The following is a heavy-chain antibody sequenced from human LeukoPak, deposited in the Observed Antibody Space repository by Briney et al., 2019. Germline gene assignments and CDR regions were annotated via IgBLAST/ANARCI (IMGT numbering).Heavy chain of an antibody. CDR3: AREGRGAAAGMDY. J-gene: IGHJ4*02. V-gene: IGHV4-59*01. Sequence: SETLPLTCTVSGGSISSYYWSWIRQPPGKGLEWIGYIYYSGSTNYNPSLKSRVTISVDTSKNQFSLNLSSVTAADTAVYYCAREGRGAAAGMDYWGQGTLVTVSS. CDR2: IYYSGST. CDR1: GGSISSYY. D-gene: IGHD6-13*01.